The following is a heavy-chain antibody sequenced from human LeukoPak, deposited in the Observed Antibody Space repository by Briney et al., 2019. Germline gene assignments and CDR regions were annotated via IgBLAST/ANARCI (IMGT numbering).Heavy chain of an antibody. CDR2: IYYSGST. CDR1: GGSIRSSSYY. V-gene: IGHV4-39*01. CDR3: ARQGDPYNWFDP. Sequence: SETLSLTCTVSGGSIRSSSYYWGWIRQPPGKGLEWIGTIYYSGSTYFNPSLNSRVTISVDTSQNQFSLKVSSVTAADTAVYYCARQGDPYNWFDPWGQGTLVTVSS. J-gene: IGHJ5*02.